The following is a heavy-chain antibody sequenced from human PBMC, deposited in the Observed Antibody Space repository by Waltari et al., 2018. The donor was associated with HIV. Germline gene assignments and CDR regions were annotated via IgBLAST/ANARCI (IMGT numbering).Heavy chain of an antibody. Sequence: QAQLAESGGDLVRPGGSLRLSCAVSGFSVRDFHVAWIRQAPGRPLEWSSTIQRDGTISYVDSVKGRMTISRDSFSNSVHLQRNSLRVEDTARYYCARDPPDGYGHFDSWGLGTLVTV. D-gene: IGHD5-12*01. V-gene: IGHV3-11*01. CDR1: GFSVRDFH. CDR3: ARDPPDGYGHFDS. CDR2: TIQRDGTI. J-gene: IGHJ4*02.